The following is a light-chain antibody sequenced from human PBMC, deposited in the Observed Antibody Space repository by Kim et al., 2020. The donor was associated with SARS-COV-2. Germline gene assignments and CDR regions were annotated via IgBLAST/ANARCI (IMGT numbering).Light chain of an antibody. CDR3: QAWDSSTAV. CDR1: KLGDKY. V-gene: IGLV3-1*01. CDR2: QDS. Sequence: VAPGQTASITCSGDKLGDKYACWYQQKPGQSPVLVIYQDSKRPSGIPERFSGSNSGNTATLTISGTQAMDEADYYCQAWDSSTAVFGGGTQLAVL. J-gene: IGLJ2*01.